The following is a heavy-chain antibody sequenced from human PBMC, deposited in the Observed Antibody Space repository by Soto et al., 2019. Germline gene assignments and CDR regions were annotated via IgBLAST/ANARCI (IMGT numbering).Heavy chain of an antibody. D-gene: IGHD4-17*01. J-gene: IGHJ5*02. CDR1: GFSLTSGGAG. V-gene: IGHV2-5*01. Sequence: SGPTLVNPTQTLTLTCTFSGFSLTSGGAGVGWIRQPPGKGLEWLALIYWNDDKRYSPSLKSRLTITKDTSKNQVVLLMTNMDPVDTATYYCAHRGYGDYPRDNWFDPWGQGTLVTVSS. CDR3: AHRGYGDYPRDNWFDP. CDR2: IYWNDDK.